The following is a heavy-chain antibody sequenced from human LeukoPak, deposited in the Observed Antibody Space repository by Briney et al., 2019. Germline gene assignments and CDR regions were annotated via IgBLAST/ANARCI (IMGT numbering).Heavy chain of an antibody. D-gene: IGHD6-13*01. CDR3: AKGGIAAAGDLAEYLQH. CDR2: ISWNSGSI. Sequence: PGRSLRLSCAASGFTFDDYAMHWVRQAPGKGLEWVSGISWNSGSIGYADSVKGRFTISRDNAKNSLYLQMNSLRAEDTALYYCAKGGIAAAGDLAEYLQHWGQGTLVTVSP. CDR1: GFTFDDYA. V-gene: IGHV3-9*01. J-gene: IGHJ1*01.